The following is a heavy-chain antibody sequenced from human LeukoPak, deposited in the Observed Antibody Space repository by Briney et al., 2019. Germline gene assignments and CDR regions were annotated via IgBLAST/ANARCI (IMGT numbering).Heavy chain of an antibody. Sequence: HPGESLRLSCAASGFTFTTFAMTWVRQAPGKGLEWVSAISGSGGTTYYADSVKGRFTISRDNSKNTLYLQMDSLRVEDTAIYYCAKDRGYWGQGTLVTVSS. V-gene: IGHV3-23*01. CDR2: ISGSGGTT. J-gene: IGHJ4*02. CDR1: GFTFTTFA. CDR3: AKDRGY.